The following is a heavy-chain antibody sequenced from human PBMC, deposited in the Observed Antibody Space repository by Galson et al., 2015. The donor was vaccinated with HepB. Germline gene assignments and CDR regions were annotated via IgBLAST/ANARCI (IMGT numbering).Heavy chain of an antibody. CDR2: IYYSGST. CDR3: ARHRGKYYYGSGSPVYNWFDP. Sequence: TLSLTCTVSGGSISSSNYYWGWIRQPPGKGLEWIGSIYYSGSTYYNPSLKSRVTISVDTSKNQFSLKLSSVTAADTAAYYCARHRGKYYYGSGSPVYNWFDPWGQGTLVTVSS. V-gene: IGHV4-39*01. D-gene: IGHD3-10*01. J-gene: IGHJ5*02. CDR1: GGSISSSNYY.